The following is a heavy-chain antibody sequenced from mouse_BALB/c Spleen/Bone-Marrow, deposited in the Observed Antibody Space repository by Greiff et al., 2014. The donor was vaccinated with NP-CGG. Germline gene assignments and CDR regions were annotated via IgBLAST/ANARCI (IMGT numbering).Heavy chain of an antibody. V-gene: IGHV5-4*02. Sequence: EVKLVESGGGLVKPGGSLKLSCAASGFTFSDYYMYWVRQTPEKRLEWVATISDGGSYTYYPDSVKGRFTISRDNAKNNLYLQMSSLKSGDTAMYYCAREGDGAYWGQGTLVTVSA. D-gene: IGHD3-3*01. J-gene: IGHJ3*01. CDR1: GFTFSDYY. CDR2: ISDGGSYT. CDR3: AREGDGAY.